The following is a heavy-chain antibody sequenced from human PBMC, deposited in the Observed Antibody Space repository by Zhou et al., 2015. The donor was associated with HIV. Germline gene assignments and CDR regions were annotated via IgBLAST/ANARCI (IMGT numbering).Heavy chain of an antibody. J-gene: IGHJ2*01. CDR3: ARERGGGTRPDWRYFDL. CDR2: IIPIFGTS. V-gene: IGHV1-69*06. Sequence: QVQLVQSGAEVKKPGSSVKVSCKASGGTFSSYAISWVRQAPGQGLEWMGRIIPIFGTSNDAQIFQGRVTFTADRSTSTAYMELRSLRSEDTAIYYCARERGGGTRPDWRYFDLWGRGTLVAVSS. D-gene: IGHD3-16*01. CDR1: GGTFSSYA.